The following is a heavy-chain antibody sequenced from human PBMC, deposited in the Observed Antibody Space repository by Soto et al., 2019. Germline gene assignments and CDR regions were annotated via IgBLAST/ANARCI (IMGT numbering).Heavy chain of an antibody. CDR3: ARGGYSSSWYLGDAFDI. J-gene: IGHJ3*02. Sequence: PSETLSLTCTVSGGSINSYYWTWIRQPPGKGLEWIGYIYYSGSTNYNPSLKSRVTISVDTSKNQFSLKLSSVTAADTAVYYCARGGYSSSWYLGDAFDIWGQGTMGTVSS. V-gene: IGHV4-59*12. D-gene: IGHD6-13*01. CDR1: GGSINSYY. CDR2: IYYSGST.